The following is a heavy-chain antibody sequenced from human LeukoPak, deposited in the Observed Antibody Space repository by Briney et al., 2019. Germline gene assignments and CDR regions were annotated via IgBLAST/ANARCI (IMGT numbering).Heavy chain of an antibody. V-gene: IGHV4-59*08. D-gene: IGHD3-22*01. J-gene: IGHJ5*02. CDR1: GGSISSYY. CDR2: IXYSGST. CDR3: ARLEVYYDSSGYYNWFDP. Sequence: SETLSLTCTVSGGSISSYYWSWIRQPPGKGLEWIGYIXYSGSTNYNPSLKSRVTILVDTSKNQFSLKLSSVTAADTAVYYCARLEVYYDSSGYYNWFDPWGQGTLVTVSS.